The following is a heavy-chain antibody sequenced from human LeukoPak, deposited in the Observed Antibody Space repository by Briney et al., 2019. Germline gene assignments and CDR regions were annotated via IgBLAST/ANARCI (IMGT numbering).Heavy chain of an antibody. D-gene: IGHD4-17*01. V-gene: IGHV4-39*07. CDR1: GGSISSSSYY. J-gene: IGHJ6*02. Sequence: SETLSLTCTVPGGSISSSSYYWGWIRQPPGKGLEWIGSIYYSGSTYYNPSLKSRVTISVDTSKNQFSLKLSSVTAADTAVYYCARDYGDYYYYYGMDVWGQGTTVTVSS. CDR3: ARDYGDYYYYYGMDV. CDR2: IYYSGST.